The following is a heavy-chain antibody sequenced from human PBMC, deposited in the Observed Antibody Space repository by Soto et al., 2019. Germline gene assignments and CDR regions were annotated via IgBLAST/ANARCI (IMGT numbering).Heavy chain of an antibody. Sequence: SETLSLTCALYGGSFSGHYWGWIRQPPGRGLEWIGEINHSGSTNYNPSLKSRVTISVDTSKNQFSLKLSSVTAADTAVYYCARGWGGLVAPTRADWLDPWAKVSLVT. CDR1: GGSFSGHY. CDR3: ARGWGGLVAPTRADWLDP. D-gene: IGHD2-15*01. J-gene: IGHJ5*02. V-gene: IGHV4-34*01. CDR2: INHSGST.